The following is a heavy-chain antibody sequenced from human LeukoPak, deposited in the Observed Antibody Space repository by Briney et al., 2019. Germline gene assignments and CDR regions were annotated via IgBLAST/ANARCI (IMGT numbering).Heavy chain of an antibody. D-gene: IGHD2-15*01. V-gene: IGHV3-15*05. CDR1: GFTFSNAW. CDR3: TTNRPHCSGGSCSDY. Sequence: GGSLRLSCVASGFTFSNAWMSWVRQAPGKGLEWVGRIKSETDGGTTAYAAPVKGRFTISRDDSENKLYLQMNSLKTEDTALYYCTTNRPHCSGGSCSDYWGQGTLVTVSS. J-gene: IGHJ4*02. CDR2: IKSETDGGTT.